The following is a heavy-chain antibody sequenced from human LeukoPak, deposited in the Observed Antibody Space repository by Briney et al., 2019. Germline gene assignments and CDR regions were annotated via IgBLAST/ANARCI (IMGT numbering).Heavy chain of an antibody. V-gene: IGHV4-59*12. D-gene: IGHD2-21*02. J-gene: IGHJ5*02. Sequence: SETLSLTCTVSGGSISSYYWSWIRQPPGKGLEWIGYNHYSGGTNYNPSLESRVTMSLDTSKNQFSLKLTSVTAADTAVYYCARDFLTSVVTAIRYWFDPWGQGTLVTVSS. CDR3: ARDFLTSVVTAIRYWFDP. CDR2: NHYSGGT. CDR1: GGSISSYY.